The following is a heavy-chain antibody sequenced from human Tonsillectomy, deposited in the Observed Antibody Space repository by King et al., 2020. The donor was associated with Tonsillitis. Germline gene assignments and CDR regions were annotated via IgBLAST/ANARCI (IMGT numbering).Heavy chain of an antibody. CDR1: GFTFSDYY. CDR3: ASGKPALDPRGDKYFDP. CDR2: ISSSRTYT. Sequence: VQLVESGGGLVKPGGSLRLACAASGFTFSDYYMSWIRQAPGKGLEWVSYISSSRTYTNYADSVKGRFTISRDNAKNSLYLKLNSLRAEDTAVYYCASGKPALDPRGDKYFDPWGQGTLVTVSS. V-gene: IGHV3-11*06. D-gene: IGHD3-10*01. J-gene: IGHJ5*02.